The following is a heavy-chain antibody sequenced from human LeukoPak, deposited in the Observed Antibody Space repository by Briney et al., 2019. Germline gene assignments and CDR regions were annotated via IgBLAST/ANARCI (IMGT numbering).Heavy chain of an antibody. Sequence: PGGSLRLSCVVSGLSFSNYWMHWVRQAPGKGLVWVSRINSDGSTTSYAASVKGRFTISRDNAKNTLYLQMNSLRVEDTAVYYCARGIVGPTGDYWGQGTLVTVSS. CDR3: ARGIVGPTGDY. CDR1: GLSFSNYW. D-gene: IGHD1-26*01. V-gene: IGHV3-74*01. J-gene: IGHJ4*02. CDR2: INSDGSTT.